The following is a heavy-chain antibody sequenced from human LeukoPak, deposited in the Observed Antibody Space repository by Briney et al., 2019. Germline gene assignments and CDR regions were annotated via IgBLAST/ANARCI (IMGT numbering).Heavy chain of an antibody. CDR1: GFTFSMYT. CDR3: ARLTYSTSRTPFDY. V-gene: IGHV3-48*01. J-gene: IGHJ4*01. Sequence: GGSLRLSCAASGFTFSMYTIYWVRQAPGKGLECVSYISSSGTAMDYADSVKGRFTISRDNAKNALYLQMNNLRAEHTAVYYCARLTYSTSRTPFDYWGQGTLVTVSS. D-gene: IGHD6-6*01. CDR2: ISSSGTAM.